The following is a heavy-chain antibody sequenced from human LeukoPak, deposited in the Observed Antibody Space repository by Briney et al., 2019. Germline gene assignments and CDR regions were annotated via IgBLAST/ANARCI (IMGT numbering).Heavy chain of an antibody. CDR3: ASSSSLLWFGEDAFDI. Sequence: GGSLRLSCAASGFTFSSYWMSWVRQAPAKGLEWVANIKQDGSEKYYVDSVKGRFTISRDNAKNSLYLQMNSLRAEDTAVYYCASSSSLLWFGEDAFDIWGQGTMVTVSS. D-gene: IGHD3-10*01. J-gene: IGHJ3*02. CDR2: IKQDGSEK. CDR1: GFTFSSYW. V-gene: IGHV3-7*02.